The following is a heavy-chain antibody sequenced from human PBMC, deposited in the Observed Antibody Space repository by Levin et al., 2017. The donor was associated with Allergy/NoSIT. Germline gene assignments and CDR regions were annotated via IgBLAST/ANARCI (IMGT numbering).Heavy chain of an antibody. V-gene: IGHV1-69*06. CDR3: ARGRYSSSWESDY. CDR2: IIPIFGTA. Sequence: SVKVSCKASGGTFSSYAISWVRQAPGQGLEWMGGIIPIFGTANYAQKFQGRVTITADKSTSTAYMELSSLRSEDTAVYYCARGRYSSSWESDYWGQGTLVTVSS. J-gene: IGHJ4*02. D-gene: IGHD6-13*01. CDR1: GGTFSSYA.